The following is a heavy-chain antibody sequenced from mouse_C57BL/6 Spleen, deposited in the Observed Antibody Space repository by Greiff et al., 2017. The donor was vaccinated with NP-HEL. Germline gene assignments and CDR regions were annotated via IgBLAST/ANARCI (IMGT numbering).Heavy chain of an antibody. CDR3: ARVTTVVVHYFDY. J-gene: IGHJ2*01. CDR2: IDPEDGET. Sequence: DVKLVESGAELVKPGASVKLSCTASGFNIKDYYMHWVKQRTEQGLEWIGRIDPEDGETKYAPKFQGKATITADTSSNTAYLQLSSLTSEDTAVYYCARVTTVVVHYFDYWGQGTTLTVSS. CDR1: GFNIKDYY. D-gene: IGHD1-1*01. V-gene: IGHV14-2*01.